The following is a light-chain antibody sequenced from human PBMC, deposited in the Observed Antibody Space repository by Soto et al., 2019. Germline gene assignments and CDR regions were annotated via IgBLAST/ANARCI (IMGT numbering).Light chain of an antibody. J-gene: IGKJ1*01. Sequence: IQMTQSPSTLSASVGDRVTITCRASQSISIWLAWYQQKPGKAPKVLISKASSLESGVPSRFSGSGSGTEFTLTISSLQPDDLATYYCQHYNNYPWTFGQGTKVEIK. V-gene: IGKV1-5*03. CDR2: KAS. CDR3: QHYNNYPWT. CDR1: QSISIW.